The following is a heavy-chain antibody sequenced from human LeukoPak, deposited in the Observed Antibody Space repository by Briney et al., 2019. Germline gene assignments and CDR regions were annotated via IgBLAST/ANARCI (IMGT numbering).Heavy chain of an antibody. V-gene: IGHV4-59*01. CDR3: ARSPRVVSFDY. J-gene: IGHJ4*02. CDR2: IYYSGST. Sequence: PSETLSLTCTVSGGSISSYYWSWIRQPPGKGLEWIGYIYYSGSTNYNPSLKSRVTISVDTSKNQFSLKLSSVTAADTAVYYCARSPRVVSFDYWGQGTLVTVSS. CDR1: GGSISSYY. D-gene: IGHD3-3*01.